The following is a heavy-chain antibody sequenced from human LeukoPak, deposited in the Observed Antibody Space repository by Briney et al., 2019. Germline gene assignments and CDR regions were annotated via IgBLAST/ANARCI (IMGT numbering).Heavy chain of an antibody. CDR2: IKSKTDGGTT. CDR3: TTDGSITLRPMFDS. V-gene: IGHV3-15*01. J-gene: IGHJ4*02. Sequence: GGSLRLSCAASGFTFINAWMSWVRQNPGQGLEWVARIKSKTDGGTTDYAAPVRGRFTISRDDSRNTLYLLINSLNIDDTADYYCTTDGSITLRPMFDSWGQGTLVTVSS. D-gene: IGHD1-14*01. CDR1: GFTFINAW.